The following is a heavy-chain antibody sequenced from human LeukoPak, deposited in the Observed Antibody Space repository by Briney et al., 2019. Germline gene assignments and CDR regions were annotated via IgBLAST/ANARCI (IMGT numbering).Heavy chain of an antibody. CDR2: INPKSGGT. CDR1: GYTFIDYY. V-gene: IGHV1-2*02. Sequence: ASVKVSCKSSGYTFIDYYIHWVRQAPGQGLEWMGWINPKSGGTNYAQKFQGRVTMTRDTSISTAYMELSRLRSDDTAVYYCARSSSNGMDVWGQGTTVTVSS. CDR3: ARSSSNGMDV. J-gene: IGHJ6*02.